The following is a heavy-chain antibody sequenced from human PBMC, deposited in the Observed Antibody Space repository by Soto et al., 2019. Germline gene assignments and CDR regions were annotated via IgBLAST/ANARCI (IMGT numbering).Heavy chain of an antibody. CDR2: IWYDGSNK. Sequence: GGSLSLSCAASGFTFSSYGMHWVRQAPGKGLEWVAVIWYDGSNKYYADSVKGRFTISRDNSKNTLYLQMNSLRAEDTAVYYCARDSKNYDFWSGYFSKGMDVWGQGTTVTVSS. CDR3: ARDSKNYDFWSGYFSKGMDV. J-gene: IGHJ6*02. CDR1: GFTFSSYG. V-gene: IGHV3-33*01. D-gene: IGHD3-3*01.